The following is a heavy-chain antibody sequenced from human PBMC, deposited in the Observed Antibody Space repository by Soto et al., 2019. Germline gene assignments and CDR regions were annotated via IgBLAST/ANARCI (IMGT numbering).Heavy chain of an antibody. D-gene: IGHD3-22*01. CDR2: IYYTGIT. CDR3: ARSSYYYDSSGYFFSWFDP. J-gene: IGHJ5*02. Sequence: SETLSLTCTLSGDSIGTRYWSWIRQPPGKGLEWIGYIYYTGITKYNPSLQSRVTISVDTSKNHFSLRLSSVSAADTAVYFCARSSYYYDSSGYFFSWFDPWGQGTLVTGS. CDR1: GDSIGTRY. V-gene: IGHV4-59*08.